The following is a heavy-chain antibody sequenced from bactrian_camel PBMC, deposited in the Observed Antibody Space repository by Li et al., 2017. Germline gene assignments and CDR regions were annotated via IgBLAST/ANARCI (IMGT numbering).Heavy chain of an antibody. CDR1: GYTYSRDC. CDR3: ATGYGAARRFCLADFGY. CDR2: MITDGGST. D-gene: IGHD5*01. J-gene: IGHJ6*01. Sequence: HVQLVESGGGSAQAGGSLRLSCAAASGYTYSRDCMAWFRQATGKKHEGVATMITDGGSTWYDDSVKGRFTISKDNANNTLYLQMNSLKSEDTGMYYCATGYGAARRFCLADFGYWGQGTQVTVS. V-gene: IGHV3S1*01.